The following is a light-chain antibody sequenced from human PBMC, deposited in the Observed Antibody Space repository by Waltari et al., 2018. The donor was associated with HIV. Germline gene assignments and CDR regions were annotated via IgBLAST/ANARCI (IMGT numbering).Light chain of an antibody. J-gene: IGKJ5*01. CDR3: MQSLQTPIT. CDR2: LGS. V-gene: IGKV2-28*01. Sequence: DIVMTQSPLSLPVTPGEPASIPCRSSQSLLHTHGYNFLDWYLWKQGQSPQLLIYLGSNRDSGVPDRFSGSGSGTDFTLKISRAEADDVGIYYCMQSLQTPITFGQGTRLEIK. CDR1: QSLLHTHGYNF.